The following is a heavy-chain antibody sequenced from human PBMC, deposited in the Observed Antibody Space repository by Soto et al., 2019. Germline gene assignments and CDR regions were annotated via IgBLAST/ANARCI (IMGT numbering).Heavy chain of an antibody. CDR2: ITGSGGST. CDR3: AKDRYGDYGGIDY. D-gene: IGHD4-17*01. V-gene: IGHV3-23*01. CDR1: GFTFSTYA. Sequence: VQLLESGGGLVQPGGSLRLSCAASGFTFSTYAMIWVRQAPGKGLEWVSVITGSGGSTYYADSVKGRFTISRDTSKNTLFLQMNSQRAEDTAVYYCAKDRYGDYGGIDYWGQGTMVTVSS. J-gene: IGHJ4*02.